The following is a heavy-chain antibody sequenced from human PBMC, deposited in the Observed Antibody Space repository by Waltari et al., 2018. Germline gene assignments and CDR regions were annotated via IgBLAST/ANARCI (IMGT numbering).Heavy chain of an antibody. D-gene: IGHD1-1*01. J-gene: IGHJ6*02. CDR1: GFTFSSFW. Sequence: EEQLVESGGGLVQPGDSLRLSCAASGFTFSSFWLTWVRHAPGKGPLWVSRISTDASDTTNADSGKGRFTISRDNARNTLYLQMNRLRAEDTAVYFCARVSRRTYRSPVPGRHYYYGMDVWGQGTTVTVSS. V-gene: IGHV3-74*03. CDR3: ARVSRRTYRSPVPGRHYYYGMDV. CDR2: ISTDASDT.